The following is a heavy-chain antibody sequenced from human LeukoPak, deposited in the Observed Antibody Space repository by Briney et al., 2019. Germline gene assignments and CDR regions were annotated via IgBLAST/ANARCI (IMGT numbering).Heavy chain of an antibody. CDR2: ISYDGSNK. CDR1: GFTFSSYG. J-gene: IGHJ4*02. CDR3: VRRVGGYSHPYDY. V-gene: IGHV3-30*03. D-gene: IGHD4-23*01. Sequence: GGSLRLSCAASGFTFSSYGMHWVRQAPGKGLEWVAVISYDGSNKDYAVSVKGRFTISRDNSKNTLYLQMNSLRAEDTAVYYCVRRVGGYSHPYDYWGQGTLVTVSS.